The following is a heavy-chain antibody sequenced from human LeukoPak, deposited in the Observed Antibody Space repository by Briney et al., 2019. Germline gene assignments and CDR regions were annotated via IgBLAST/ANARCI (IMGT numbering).Heavy chain of an antibody. V-gene: IGHV4-59*01. CDR2: IYYSGST. D-gene: IGHD4-17*01. CDR3: AREDPQTTVPEGLDV. CDR1: GGSISTFY. J-gene: IGHJ6*02. Sequence: SETLSLTCTVSGGSISTFYWSWLRQPPGKGLEWIGYIYYSGSTNYNPSLKSRVTISVDTSKNQFSLRLSSVTAADTAVYYCAREDPQTTVPEGLDVWGQGTTVTVS.